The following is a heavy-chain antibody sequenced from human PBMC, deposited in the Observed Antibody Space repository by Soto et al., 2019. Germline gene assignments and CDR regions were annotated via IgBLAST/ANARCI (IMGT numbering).Heavy chain of an antibody. Sequence: QVQLVQSGAEMQQPGASVRVSCKASGGTFSKYAFSWVRQAPGQGLEWLGGTIPMFGTPNYAQKFRGRVAISADESTDTVYMELSSLRSEDTAVYFCARPLRDRNYYYGMAVWGQGTTVTVSS. J-gene: IGHJ6*02. CDR1: GGTFSKYA. CDR3: ARPLRDRNYYYGMAV. CDR2: TIPMFGTP. V-gene: IGHV1-69*01. D-gene: IGHD3-22*01.